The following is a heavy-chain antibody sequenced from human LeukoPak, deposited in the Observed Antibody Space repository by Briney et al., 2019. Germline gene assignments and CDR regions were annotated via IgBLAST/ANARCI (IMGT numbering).Heavy chain of an antibody. J-gene: IGHJ4*02. CDR1: SSGSYY. Sequence: SSGSYYWSWVRQAPGKGLEWVANMKQDGSEKNYLDSVKGRFTISRDNAKNTLFLQMNSLRVDDTAVYYCARSTGWYPDYWGQGTLVTVSS. CDR2: MKQDGSEK. D-gene: IGHD6-19*01. V-gene: IGHV3-7*01. CDR3: ARSTGWYPDY.